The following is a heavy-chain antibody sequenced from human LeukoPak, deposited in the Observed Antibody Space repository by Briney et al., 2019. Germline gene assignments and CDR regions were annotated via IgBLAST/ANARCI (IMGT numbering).Heavy chain of an antibody. J-gene: IGHJ4*02. CDR1: GDSINNYY. D-gene: IGHD6-19*01. CDR2: ILSGGST. CDR3: ARVGIAVAGPGNY. V-gene: IGHV4-4*09. Sequence: SETLSLTCTVSGDSINNYYWNWIRQPPGKGLEWIGYILSGGSTHHNPSLTSRISLSIDTSKNQFSLKLSSVTAADMAVYYCARVGIAVAGPGNYWGQGTLVTVSS.